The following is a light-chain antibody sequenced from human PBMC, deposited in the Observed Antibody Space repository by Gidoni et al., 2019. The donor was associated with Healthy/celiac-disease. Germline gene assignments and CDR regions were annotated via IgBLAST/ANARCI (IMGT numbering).Light chain of an antibody. Sequence: EILLTQSPATLSLSPGERATLSCRASQSVSSYLACYQQKPGQAPRLLIYDASNRATGIPARFSGSGSGTDFTLTISSLEPEDFAVYYFQQRSNWPRLTFGGGTKVEIK. J-gene: IGKJ4*01. CDR3: QQRSNWPRLT. CDR2: DAS. V-gene: IGKV3-11*01. CDR1: QSVSSY.